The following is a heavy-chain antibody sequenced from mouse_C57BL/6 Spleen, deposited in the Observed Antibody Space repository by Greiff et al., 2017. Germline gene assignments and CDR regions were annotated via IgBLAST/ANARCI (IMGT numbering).Heavy chain of an antibody. D-gene: IGHD2-3*01. CDR1: GYTFTSYW. Sequence: QVQLKESGAELAKPGASVKLSCKASGYTFTSYWMHWVKQRPGQGLEWIGYINPSSGYTKYNQQFKDKATLTADKSSSTAYMQRRSLTYEDSAVYYCASAGGGYCQYYFDDWGQGTTLTVSS. CDR3: ASAGGGYCQYYFDD. CDR2: INPSSGYT. J-gene: IGHJ2*01. V-gene: IGHV1-7*01.